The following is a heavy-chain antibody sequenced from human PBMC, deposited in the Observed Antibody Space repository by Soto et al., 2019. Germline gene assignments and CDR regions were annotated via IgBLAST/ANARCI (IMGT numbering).Heavy chain of an antibody. V-gene: IGHV3-23*01. CDR1: GFTFSSYA. CDR3: AREEYYYGSGAFFDY. CDR2: ISGSGDST. Sequence: PGGSLRLSCAASGFTFSSYAMNWVRQAPGKGLEWVSVISGSGDSTYYADSVKGRFTISRDNSKNTLYLQMNSLITEDTAVYYCAREEYYYGSGAFFDYWGQGTLVTVSS. D-gene: IGHD3-10*01. J-gene: IGHJ4*02.